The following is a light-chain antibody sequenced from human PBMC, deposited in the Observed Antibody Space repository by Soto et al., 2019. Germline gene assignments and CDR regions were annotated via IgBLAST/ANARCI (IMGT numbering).Light chain of an antibody. Sequence: DLQMTQSPSSLSASVGVTVTITCPASQDISNYLNWYQQKPGKDPKLLIYAASNLETGVPSRFSGSGSGTDFTFTISSLQPEDIATYYCQQYDNLHLTFGGGTKVELK. CDR3: QQYDNLHLT. J-gene: IGKJ4*01. CDR1: QDISNY. V-gene: IGKV1-33*01. CDR2: AAS.